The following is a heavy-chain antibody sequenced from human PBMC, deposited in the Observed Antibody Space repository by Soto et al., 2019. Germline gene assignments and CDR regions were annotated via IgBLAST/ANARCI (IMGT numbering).Heavy chain of an antibody. CDR1: GFTVSSNH. D-gene: IGHD5-18*01. Sequence: VQLVESGGGLIQPGGSLRLSCAASGFTVSSNHMTWIRQAPGRGPEWVSTIYHGGNTYYADSVKGRFAISRDNSKNMLYLQMNSVRAEDTAVYYCATGVDTAKDGYWGQGNLVTVSS. J-gene: IGHJ4*02. CDR2: IYHGGNT. V-gene: IGHV3-53*01. CDR3: ATGVDTAKDGY.